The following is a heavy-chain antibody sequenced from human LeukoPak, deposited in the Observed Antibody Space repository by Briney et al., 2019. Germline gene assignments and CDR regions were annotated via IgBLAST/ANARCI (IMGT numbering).Heavy chain of an antibody. J-gene: IGHJ4*02. D-gene: IGHD3-9*01. V-gene: IGHV4-39*07. CDR1: GGSINNNLYY. Sequence: SETLSLTCTVSGGSINNNLYYWGWVRQSPGKGLEWIGSIYYIGNTFYNASLRSRVSVSVHTSDNQFSLKLRSMAAADTAIYYCARGDWRYGDFDSWGRGTLVTVSS. CDR3: ARGDWRYGDFDS. CDR2: IYYIGNT.